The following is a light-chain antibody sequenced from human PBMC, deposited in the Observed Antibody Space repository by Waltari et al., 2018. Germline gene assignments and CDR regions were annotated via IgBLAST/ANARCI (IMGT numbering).Light chain of an antibody. Sequence: DIQMTQSPSSLSTSVGDRVTITCRASQSISSYLNWYPQKTREAPKLLIYAASSLQSGVPLRFSGSGSGTDFTLTISSLQPEDFATYYCQQSYSISFTFGPGTKVDIK. CDR3: QQSYSISFT. CDR1: QSISSY. V-gene: IGKV1-39*01. CDR2: AAS. J-gene: IGKJ3*01.